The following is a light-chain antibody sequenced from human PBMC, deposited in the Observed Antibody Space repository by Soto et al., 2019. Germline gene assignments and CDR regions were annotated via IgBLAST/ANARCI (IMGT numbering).Light chain of an antibody. Sequence: EIVLTQSPGTLSLSPGERATLSCRASQSVPSNFLAWFQQRPGQAPSLIIYAESSRAGIPDRFSGSGSGSDFTLTISSLEPEDFAVYYCQQYGSSPRTFGIGTKVDIK. CDR1: QSVPSNF. V-gene: IGKV3-20*01. CDR3: QQYGSSPRT. J-gene: IGKJ1*01. CDR2: AES.